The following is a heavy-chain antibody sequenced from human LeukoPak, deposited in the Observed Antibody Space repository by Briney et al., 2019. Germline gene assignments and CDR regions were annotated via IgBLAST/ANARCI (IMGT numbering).Heavy chain of an antibody. CDR2: VASSGAS. CDR1: GDSLNTYY. J-gene: IGHJ5*02. V-gene: IGHV4-59*01. Sequence: SETLSLTCTVSGDSLNTYYWTWIRQTPGKGLEWIGCVASSGASTYNPSLKSGGSTSIDASTSQFSLELTSVTTADTAVYYRARVVRGVVTSNWFDPWGQGPLVSVSS. CDR3: ARVVRGVVTSNWFDP. D-gene: IGHD2-21*02.